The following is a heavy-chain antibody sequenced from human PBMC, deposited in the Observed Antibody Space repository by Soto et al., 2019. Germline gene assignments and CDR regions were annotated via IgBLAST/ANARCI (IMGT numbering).Heavy chain of an antibody. CDR3: ASQPSLITRFGVVIRGTDAFDI. Sequence: GASVKVSCKASGYTFTSYDINWVRQATGQGLEWMGWMNPNSGNTGYAQKFQGRVTMTRNTSISTAYMELGSLRSEDTAVYYCASQPSLITRFGVVIRGTDAFDIWGQETMVTGSS. D-gene: IGHD3-3*01. CDR2: MNPNSGNT. V-gene: IGHV1-8*01. J-gene: IGHJ3*02. CDR1: GYTFTSYD.